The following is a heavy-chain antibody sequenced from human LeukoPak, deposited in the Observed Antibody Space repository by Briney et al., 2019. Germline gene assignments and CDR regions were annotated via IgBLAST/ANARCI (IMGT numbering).Heavy chain of an antibody. CDR3: ARLRIDPPQYYYYYYGMDV. CDR1: GGSISSYY. CDR2: IYYSGST. D-gene: IGHD2/OR15-2a*01. Sequence: SETLSLTCTVSGGSISSYYWSWIRQPPGKGLEWIGYIYYSGSTNYNPSLKSRVTISVDTSKNQFSLKLSSATAADTAVYYCARLRIDPPQYYYYYYGMDVWGQGTTVTVSS. V-gene: IGHV4-59*08. J-gene: IGHJ6*02.